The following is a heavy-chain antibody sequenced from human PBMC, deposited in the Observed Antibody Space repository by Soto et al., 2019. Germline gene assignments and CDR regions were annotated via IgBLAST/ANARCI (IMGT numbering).Heavy chain of an antibody. Sequence: QVQLQESGPGLVKPSETLSLTCTVSGGSISNVHDCWSWIRQYPDKGLEWIGHIYYGGSTDNNPSLKSGIPTSVDTSTHPFSVKLRSASVSCTDVHYCSRGPSGDKVDYWGQGILVTVSS. D-gene: IGHD3-10*01. V-gene: IGHV4-30-4*01. CDR2: IYYGGST. CDR1: GGSISNVHDC. CDR3: SRGPSGDKVDY. J-gene: IGHJ4*02.